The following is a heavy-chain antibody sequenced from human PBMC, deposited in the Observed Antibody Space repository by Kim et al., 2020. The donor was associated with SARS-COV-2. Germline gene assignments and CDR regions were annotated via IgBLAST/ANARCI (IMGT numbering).Heavy chain of an antibody. V-gene: IGHV3-23*01. CDR3: AKAMLIIRYYYDSSGFPYYFDY. CDR2: ISGSGGST. D-gene: IGHD3-22*01. J-gene: IGHJ4*02. Sequence: GGSLRLSCAASGFTFSSYAMSWVRQAPGKGLEWVSAISGSGGSTYYADSVKGRFTISRDNSKNTLYLQMNSLRAEDTAVYYCAKAMLIIRYYYDSSGFPYYFDYWGQGTLVTVSS. CDR1: GFTFSSYA.